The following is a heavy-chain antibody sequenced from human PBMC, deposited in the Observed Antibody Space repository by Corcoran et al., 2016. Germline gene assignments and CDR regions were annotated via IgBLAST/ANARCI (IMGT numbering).Heavy chain of an antibody. J-gene: IGHJ4*02. CDR3: VADVLEWLSPRGVDY. CDR2: SYYSGST. Sequence: QLQLQESGPGLVKPSETLSLTCTVSGGSISSSSYYWGWIRQPPGKGLEWIGSSYYSGSTYSNPSLKSRVTISVDTSKNQFSLKLSSVTAADTAVYYCVADVLEWLSPRGVDYWGQGTLVTVSS. V-gene: IGHV4-39*07. D-gene: IGHD3-3*01. CDR1: GGSISSSSYY.